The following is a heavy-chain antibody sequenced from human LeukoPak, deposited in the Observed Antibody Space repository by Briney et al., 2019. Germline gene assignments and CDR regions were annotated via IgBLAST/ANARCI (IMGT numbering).Heavy chain of an antibody. D-gene: IGHD6-6*01. CDR1: GGSFRGYY. Sequence: SKTLSLTCAVYGGSFRGYYWSWIRQPPGKGLDCFGEINHSGSTNYNPSLKSRVTISVDTSKNQFSLKLSSVTAADTAVYYCARGDVNWITAARRGGNWFDPWGQGTLVTVSS. J-gene: IGHJ5*02. CDR3: ARGDVNWITAARRGGNWFDP. V-gene: IGHV4-34*01. CDR2: INHSGST.